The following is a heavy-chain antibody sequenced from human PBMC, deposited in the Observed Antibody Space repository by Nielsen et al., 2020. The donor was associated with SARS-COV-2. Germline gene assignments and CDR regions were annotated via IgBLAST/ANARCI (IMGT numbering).Heavy chain of an antibody. Sequence: GGSLRLSCAASGFTFSSYGMHWVRQAPGKGLEWVAVISYDGSNKYYADSVKGRFTISRDNSKNTLYLQMNSLRAEDTAAYYCARDSAVVAATPGMDVWGQGTTVTVSS. CDR3: ARDSAVVAATPGMDV. J-gene: IGHJ6*02. CDR2: ISYDGSNK. CDR1: GFTFSSYG. V-gene: IGHV3-30*03. D-gene: IGHD2-15*01.